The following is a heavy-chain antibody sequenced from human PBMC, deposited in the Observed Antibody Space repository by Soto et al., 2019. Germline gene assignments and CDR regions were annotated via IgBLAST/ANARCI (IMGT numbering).Heavy chain of an antibody. CDR3: ANGADPGAFDI. V-gene: IGHV3-23*01. J-gene: IGHJ3*02. CDR1: GFSFSSYA. D-gene: IGHD3-10*01. CDR2: FRDTGDKT. Sequence: EVQLLESGGGLVQPGGSLRLSCAASGFSFSSYAISWVRQAPGRGLEWVSTFRDTGDKTYYADSVKGRFTVSRDISENSLYLQLNGLSPDDTAIYYCANGADPGAFDIWGQGTMVTVSS.